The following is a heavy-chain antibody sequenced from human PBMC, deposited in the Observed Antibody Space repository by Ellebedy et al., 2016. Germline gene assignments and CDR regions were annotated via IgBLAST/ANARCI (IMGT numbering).Heavy chain of an antibody. V-gene: IGHV4-59*01. CDR2: IYYSGST. CDR3: ARGVLVGGYDILTGYHTNYYYYGMDV. CDR1: GGSISSYY. D-gene: IGHD3-9*01. Sequence: SETLSLXXTVSGGSISSYYWSWIRQPPGKGLEWIGYIYYSGSTNYNPSLKSRVTISVDTSKNQFSLKLSSVTAADTAVYYCARGVLVGGYDILTGYHTNYYYYGMDVWGQGTTVTVSS. J-gene: IGHJ6*02.